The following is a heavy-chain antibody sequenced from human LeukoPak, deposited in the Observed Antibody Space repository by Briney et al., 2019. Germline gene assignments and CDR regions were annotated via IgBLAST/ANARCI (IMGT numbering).Heavy chain of an antibody. CDR3: SKTSGGNY. Sequence: GGSLRLSCAASGFTISNYAMSWVRQAPGKGLERVSAITTGGGSTFYAGSVKGRFTISRDNSKNTLYLQMNGLRAEDTAVYYCSKTSGGNYWGQGTLVTVSS. CDR1: GFTISNYA. D-gene: IGHD2-15*01. CDR2: ITTGGGST. J-gene: IGHJ4*02. V-gene: IGHV3-23*01.